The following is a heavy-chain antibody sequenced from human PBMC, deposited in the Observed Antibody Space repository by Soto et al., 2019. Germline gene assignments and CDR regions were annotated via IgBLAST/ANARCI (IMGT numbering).Heavy chain of an antibody. V-gene: IGHV3-21*01. CDR2: ISSSSSYI. D-gene: IGHD3-3*01. CDR1: VFTFSSYS. Sequence: PWWSLRLSCSASVFTFSSYSMNWFRQAPGKGLEWVSSISSSSSYIYYADSVKGRFTISRDNAKNSLYLQMNSLRAEDTAVYYCASMESYYFDYWGQGTLVTVSS. J-gene: IGHJ4*02. CDR3: ASMESYYFDY.